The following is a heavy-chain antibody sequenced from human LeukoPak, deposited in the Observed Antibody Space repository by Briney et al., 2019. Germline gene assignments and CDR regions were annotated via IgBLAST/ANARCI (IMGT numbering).Heavy chain of an antibody. Sequence: GGSLRLSCAASGFTFSTYGMHWVRQAPGKGLEWVALISYDGSNKYYADSVKGRFTISRDNSKNTLYLQMNSLRAEDTAVYYCAKVKILRFGDLLLIDYWGQGTLVTVSS. J-gene: IGHJ4*02. V-gene: IGHV3-30*18. CDR1: GFTFSTYG. CDR2: ISYDGSNK. CDR3: AKVKILRFGDLLLIDY. D-gene: IGHD3-10*01.